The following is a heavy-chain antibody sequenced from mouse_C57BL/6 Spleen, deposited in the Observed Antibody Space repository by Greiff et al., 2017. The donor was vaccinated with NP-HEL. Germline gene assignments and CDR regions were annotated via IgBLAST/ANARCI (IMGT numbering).Heavy chain of an antibody. J-gene: IGHJ1*03. V-gene: IGHV1-69*01. CDR2: IDPSDSYT. CDR3: ARCYYGSSWYFDV. CDR1: GYTFTSYW. Sequence: QVQLKQPGAELVMPGASVKLSCKASGYTFTSYWMHWVKQRPGQGLEWIGEIDPSDSYTNYNQKFKGKSTLTVDKSSSTAYMQLSSLTSEDSAVYYCARCYYGSSWYFDVWGTGTTVTVSS. D-gene: IGHD1-1*01.